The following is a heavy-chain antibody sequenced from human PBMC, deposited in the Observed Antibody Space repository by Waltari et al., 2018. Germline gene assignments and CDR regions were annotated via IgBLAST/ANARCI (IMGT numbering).Heavy chain of an antibody. CDR2: ISTDGSGA. D-gene: IGHD1-26*01. CDR3: ARGPVSGSGSYYVGDY. V-gene: IGHV3-74*01. J-gene: IGHJ4*02. Sequence: EVQLVESGGGLVQPGGSLRLACAASGLTFSSYWMHWVRQVPGKGLVWASRISTDGSGANYADSVQGRFTSSRDNAKNILYLQMNSLRAEDTAVYYCARGPVSGSGSYYVGDYWGQGTLVTVSS. CDR1: GLTFSSYW.